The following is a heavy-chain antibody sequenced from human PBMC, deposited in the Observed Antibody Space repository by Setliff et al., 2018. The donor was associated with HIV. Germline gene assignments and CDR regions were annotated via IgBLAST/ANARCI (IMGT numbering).Heavy chain of an antibody. V-gene: IGHV4-39*07. D-gene: IGHD6-19*01. J-gene: IGHJ4*02. CDR2: IYYSGST. Sequence: SETLSLTCTVSGGSISSSSYYWGWVRQPPGKGLEWIGSIYYSGSTYYNPSLKSRVTISVDTSKNQFSLKLSSVTAADTAVYYCASTGYSSGWSFDYWGQGTLVTVSS. CDR3: ASTGYSSGWSFDY. CDR1: GGSISSSSYY.